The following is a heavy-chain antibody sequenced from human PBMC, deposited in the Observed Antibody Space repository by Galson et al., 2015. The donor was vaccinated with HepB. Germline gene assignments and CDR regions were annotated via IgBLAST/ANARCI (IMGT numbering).Heavy chain of an antibody. V-gene: IGHV3-73*01. Sequence: SLRLSCAASGFTFSASAMHWVRQASGKGLEWVGRIRSKTNNNATAYAASVKGRFTISRDDSKNTAFLQMNSLKTEDTAVYYRTRHEDFWSGYYDWFDPWGQGTLVTVSS. J-gene: IGHJ5*02. CDR1: GFTFSASA. CDR3: TRHEDFWSGYYDWFDP. D-gene: IGHD3-3*01. CDR2: IRSKTNNNAT.